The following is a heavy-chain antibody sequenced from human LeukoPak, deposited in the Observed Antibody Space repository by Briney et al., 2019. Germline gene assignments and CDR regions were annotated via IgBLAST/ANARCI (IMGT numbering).Heavy chain of an antibody. CDR2: LIGVGVVP. Sequence: PGGSLRLSCAPSVFTFFDYTTHWVPEAPGGGLWWVSLLIGVGVVPYYADSLRGRFTISRENSKNSLYLQMNSLRTEDTALYYCAKEGDYVWGSYRSNAFDIWGQGTMVTVSS. J-gene: IGHJ3*02. D-gene: IGHD3-16*02. CDR3: AKEGDYVWGSYRSNAFDI. CDR1: VFTFFDYT. V-gene: IGHV3-43*02.